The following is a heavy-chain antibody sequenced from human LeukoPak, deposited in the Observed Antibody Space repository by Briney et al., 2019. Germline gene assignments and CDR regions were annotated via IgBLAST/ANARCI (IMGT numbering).Heavy chain of an antibody. CDR1: GYTFTSYY. Sequence: ASVKVSCKASGYTFTSYYMHWVRQAPGQGLEWMGWINPNSGGTNYAQKFQGRVTMTRDTSISTAYMELSRLRSDDTAVYYCARGGYYYGSGSYYNRYYYYYYMDVWGKGTTVTVSS. V-gene: IGHV1-2*02. CDR2: INPNSGGT. J-gene: IGHJ6*03. CDR3: ARGGYYYGSGSYYNRYYYYYYMDV. D-gene: IGHD3-10*01.